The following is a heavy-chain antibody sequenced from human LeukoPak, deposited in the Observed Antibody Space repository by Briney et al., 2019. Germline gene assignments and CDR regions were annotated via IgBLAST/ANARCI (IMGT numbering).Heavy chain of an antibody. J-gene: IGHJ4*02. CDR3: AKAAVYCGGDCYSSFGY. CDR1: EFTFSSYA. Sequence: GGSLRLSCAASEFTFSSYAMSWVRQAPGKGLEWVSAISGSGGSTYYADSVKGRFTISRDNSKNTLYLQMNSLRAEDTAVYYCAKAAVYCGGDCYSSFGYWGQGTLVTVSS. V-gene: IGHV3-23*01. CDR2: ISGSGGST. D-gene: IGHD2-21*02.